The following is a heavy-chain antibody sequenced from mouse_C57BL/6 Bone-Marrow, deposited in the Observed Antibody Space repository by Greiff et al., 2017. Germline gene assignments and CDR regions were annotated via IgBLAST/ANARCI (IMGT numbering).Heavy chain of an antibody. CDR3: TRRYYGSSFYFDY. D-gene: IGHD1-1*01. V-gene: IGHV14-4*01. Sequence: EVMLVESGAELVRPGASVKLSCTASGFNIKDDYMHWVKQRPEQGLEWIGWIDPENGDTEYASKFQGKATITADPSSNTAYLQLSSLTSEDTAVYYCTRRYYGSSFYFDYWGQGTTLTVSS. CDR2: IDPENGDT. CDR1: GFNIKDDY. J-gene: IGHJ2*01.